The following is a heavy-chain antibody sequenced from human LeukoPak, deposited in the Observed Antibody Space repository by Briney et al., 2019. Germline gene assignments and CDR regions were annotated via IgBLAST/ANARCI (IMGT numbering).Heavy chain of an antibody. Sequence: GGSLRLSCAASGFTFSSYAMHWVRQAPGKGLEWVAVISYDGSNKYYADSVKGRFTISRDNSKNTLYLQMNSLRAEDTAVYFCARDRWNDGYYYYGMDVWGQGTTVTVSS. CDR2: ISYDGSNK. V-gene: IGHV3-30*14. D-gene: IGHD1-1*01. J-gene: IGHJ6*02. CDR3: ARDRWNDGYYYYGMDV. CDR1: GFTFSSYA.